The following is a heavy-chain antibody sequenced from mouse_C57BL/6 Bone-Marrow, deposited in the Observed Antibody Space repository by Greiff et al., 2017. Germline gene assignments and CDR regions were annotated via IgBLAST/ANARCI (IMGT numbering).Heavy chain of an antibody. CDR2: IYPGSGST. D-gene: IGHD1-1*01. J-gene: IGHJ4*01. V-gene: IGHV1-55*01. Sequence: VQLQQPGAELVKPGASVKMSCKASGYTFTSYWITWVKQRPGQGLEWIGDIYPGSGSTNYNEKFKSKATLTVDTSSSTAYMQLSSLTSEDSAFYYWARWGTTVDYYAMDYWGQGTSVTVSS. CDR1: GYTFTSYW. CDR3: ARWGTTVDYYAMDY.